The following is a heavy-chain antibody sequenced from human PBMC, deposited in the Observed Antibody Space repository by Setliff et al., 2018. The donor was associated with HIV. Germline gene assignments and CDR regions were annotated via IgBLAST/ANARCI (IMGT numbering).Heavy chain of an antibody. CDR3: CRDPGDHPDY. CDR2: IKQDGSDT. D-gene: IGHD3-10*01. J-gene: IGHJ4*02. V-gene: IGHV3-7*03. Sequence: LRLSCVASGFTFSNHWMNWVRQAPGKGPEWVANIKQDGSDTYYVGSVKGRFSISRDNANNTLYLQMDSLRVEDTAVYYCCRDPGDHPDYWGQGTLVTVSS. CDR1: GFTFSNHW.